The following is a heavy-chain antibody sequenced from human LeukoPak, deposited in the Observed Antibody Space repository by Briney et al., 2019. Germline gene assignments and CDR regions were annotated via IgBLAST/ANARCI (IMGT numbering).Heavy chain of an antibody. CDR1: GGSISSYY. Sequence: SETLSLTCTVSGGSISSYYWSWIRQPPGKGLEWIGYIYYSGSTNYNPSLKSRVTISVDTSKNQFSLNLSSVTAADTAVYYCARPDHGDHDYWGLGTLVVGSS. CDR2: IYYSGST. CDR3: ARPDHGDHDY. V-gene: IGHV4-59*01. J-gene: IGHJ4*02. D-gene: IGHD3-10*01.